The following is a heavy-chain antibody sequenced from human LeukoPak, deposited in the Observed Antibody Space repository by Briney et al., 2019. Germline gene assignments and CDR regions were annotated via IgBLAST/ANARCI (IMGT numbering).Heavy chain of an antibody. J-gene: IGHJ4*02. Sequence: GASVKVSCKASGYTFTGFYMHWVRQAPGQGLEWMGWINPDSGGTNYAQKFQGRVTVTRDTSISTAYMELSRLTSDDTAVYYCARLNSGYDYFAYWGQGTLVTVSS. D-gene: IGHD5-12*01. V-gene: IGHV1-2*02. CDR2: INPDSGGT. CDR1: GYTFTGFY. CDR3: ARLNSGYDYFAY.